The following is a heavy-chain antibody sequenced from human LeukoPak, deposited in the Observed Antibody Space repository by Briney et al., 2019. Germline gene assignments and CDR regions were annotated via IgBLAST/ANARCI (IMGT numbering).Heavy chain of an antibody. CDR2: IKPDGTDK. CDR1: GFTVSNYW. J-gene: IGHJ4*02. Sequence: GGSLRLSCAASGFTVSNYWMSWVRQAPGKGLEWVATIKPDGTDKYYVDSVRGRFTISRDNAQNSLYLQMNSLRAEDTAVYYCARDGGYSYGYALVYWGQGTLVTVSS. V-gene: IGHV3-7*01. D-gene: IGHD5-18*01. CDR3: ARDGGYSYGYALVY.